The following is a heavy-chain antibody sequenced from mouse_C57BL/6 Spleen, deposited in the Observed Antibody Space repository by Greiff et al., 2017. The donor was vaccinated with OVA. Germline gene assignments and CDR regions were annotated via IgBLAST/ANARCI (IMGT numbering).Heavy chain of an antibody. J-gene: IGHJ4*01. Sequence: QVQLQQPGAELVMPGASVKLSCKASGYTFTSYWMHWVKQRPGQGLEWIGEIDPSDSYTNYNQKFKGKSTLTVDKSSSTAYMQLSSLTSEDSAVDYGARGGYDYGMDYWGQGTSVTVSS. CDR3: ARGGYDYGMDY. CDR2: IDPSDSYT. D-gene: IGHD2-4*01. CDR1: GYTFTSYW. V-gene: IGHV1-69*01.